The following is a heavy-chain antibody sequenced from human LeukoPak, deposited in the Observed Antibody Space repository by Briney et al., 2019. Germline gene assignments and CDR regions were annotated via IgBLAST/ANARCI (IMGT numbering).Heavy chain of an antibody. CDR1: GFTFSNFG. V-gene: IGHV3-48*03. J-gene: IGHJ3*02. CDR3: ARVPHLFYYDSSGSYDAFDI. Sequence: GGSLRLSCAAYGFTFSNFGMYWVRQAPGEGLEWVSYISISGGTIYYADSVKGRFTISRDNAKNSLYLQMNSLRAEDTAVYYCARVPHLFYYDSSGSYDAFDIWGQGTMVTVSS. CDR2: ISISGGTI. D-gene: IGHD3-22*01.